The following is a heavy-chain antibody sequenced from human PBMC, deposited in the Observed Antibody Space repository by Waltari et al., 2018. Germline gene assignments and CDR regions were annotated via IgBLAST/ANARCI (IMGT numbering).Heavy chain of an antibody. Sequence: QMQLVQSGAEVKKPGASVKVSCTAYGYAFPSYYMPWGRQAPGQGLAWMGWIHPNSGDTYYAQKCQGRVTMTRDTSITTAFMDLSRLRSDDTAVYYCARSYQSGSYWDYWGQGTLVTVSS. V-gene: IGHV1-2*02. CDR2: IHPNSGDT. J-gene: IGHJ4*02. D-gene: IGHD1-26*01. CDR1: GYAFPSYY. CDR3: ARSYQSGSYWDY.